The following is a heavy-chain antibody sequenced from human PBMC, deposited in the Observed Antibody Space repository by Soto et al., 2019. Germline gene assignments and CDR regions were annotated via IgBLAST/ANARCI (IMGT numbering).Heavy chain of an antibody. CDR2: IIPIFGTA. J-gene: IGHJ4*02. D-gene: IGHD6-13*01. V-gene: IGHV1-69*13. Sequence: EASVKVSCKASGGTFSSYAISWVRQAPGQGLEWMGGIIPIFGTANYAQKFQGRVTITADESTSTAYMELSSLRSEDTAVYYCARDLGSSWAPDYWGQGTLVTVSS. CDR3: ARDLGSSWAPDY. CDR1: GGTFSSYA.